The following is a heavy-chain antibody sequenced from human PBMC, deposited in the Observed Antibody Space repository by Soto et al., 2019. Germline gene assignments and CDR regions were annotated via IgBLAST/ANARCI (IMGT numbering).Heavy chain of an antibody. CDR2: IYYSGST. CDR3: ARSYGSGIHYYGMDV. V-gene: IGHV4-31*03. J-gene: IGHJ6*02. Sequence: SETLSLTCTVSRCSIISGGYYWSWIRQHPGKGLEWIGYIYYSGSTYYNPSLKSRVTISVDTSKNQFSLKLSSVTAADTAVYYCARSYGSGIHYYGMDVWGQGTTVT. CDR1: RCSIISGGYY. D-gene: IGHD3-10*01.